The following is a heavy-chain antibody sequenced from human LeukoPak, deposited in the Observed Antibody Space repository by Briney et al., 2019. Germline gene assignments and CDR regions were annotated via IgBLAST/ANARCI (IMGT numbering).Heavy chain of an antibody. CDR2: IYYSGST. CDR1: GGSISSYY. Sequence: SETLSLTCTVSGGSISSYYWSWIRQPPGKGLEWIGYIYYSGSTNYNPSLKSRVTISVDTSKNQFSLKLSSVTAADTAVYYCARDKTTVTTGLALDIWGQGTMVTVSS. V-gene: IGHV4-59*01. D-gene: IGHD4-17*01. J-gene: IGHJ3*02. CDR3: ARDKTTVTTGLALDI.